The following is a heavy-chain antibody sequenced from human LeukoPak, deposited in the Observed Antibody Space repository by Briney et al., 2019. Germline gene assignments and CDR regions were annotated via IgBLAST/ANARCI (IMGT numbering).Heavy chain of an antibody. CDR2: ISDSGGST. J-gene: IGHJ4*02. D-gene: IGHD2-15*01. V-gene: IGHV3-23*01. Sequence: GGSLRLSCAASGFTFNKYAVSWVRQAPGKGLEWVSGISDSGGSTYYADSVKGRFIISRDNSKNTLYLQMNSLRAEDTALYYCAKAWWNSHLGFDCWGQGTLVTVSS. CDR3: AKAWWNSHLGFDC. CDR1: GFTFNKYA.